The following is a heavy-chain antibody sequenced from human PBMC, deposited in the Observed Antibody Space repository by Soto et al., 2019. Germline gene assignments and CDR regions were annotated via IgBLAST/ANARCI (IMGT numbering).Heavy chain of an antibody. D-gene: IGHD6-19*01. CDR2: IIPLFDAT. J-gene: IGHJ4*02. Sequence: QVQLVQSGAEVRKPGSSVKVSCKASGGTFTTYDISWVRQAPGQGLEWMGGIIPLFDATKYARKSQGRTTITADKSTGTAYMELSSLRSEDTAMYYCARDRSSSWYNGTFYFDSWGQGTLVTVSS. CDR3: ARDRSSSWYNGTFYFDS. V-gene: IGHV1-69*06. CDR1: GGTFTTYD.